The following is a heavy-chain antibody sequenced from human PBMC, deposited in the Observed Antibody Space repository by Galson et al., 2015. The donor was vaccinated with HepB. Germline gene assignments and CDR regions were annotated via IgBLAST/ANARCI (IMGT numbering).Heavy chain of an antibody. D-gene: IGHD1-26*01. CDR3: ARDGETYSGSSGGNYFDS. CDR1: GFTFSTYA. Sequence: LRLSCAASGFTFSTYAIHWVRQAPGKGLEWVAVISYDGYNKYYADSVKGRFTISRDNSEDTLFLQMNSLRADDTAVYYCARDGETYSGSSGGNYFDSWGQGTLVTVSS. J-gene: IGHJ4*02. CDR2: ISYDGYNK. V-gene: IGHV3-30-3*01.